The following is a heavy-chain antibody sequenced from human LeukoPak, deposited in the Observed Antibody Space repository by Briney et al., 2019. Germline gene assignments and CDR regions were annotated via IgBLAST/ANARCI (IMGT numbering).Heavy chain of an antibody. CDR3: ASLLWSGYYTGY. CDR1: GYIFTGYY. J-gene: IGHJ4*02. CDR2: INPNSGGT. V-gene: IGHV1-2*02. Sequence: ASVKVSCKASGYIFTGYYMHWVRQAPGQGLEWMGWINPNSGGTNYAQKFQGRVTMTSDTSISTAYMELSRLRSDDTAVYYCASLLWSGYYTGYWGQGTLVTVSS. D-gene: IGHD3-3*01.